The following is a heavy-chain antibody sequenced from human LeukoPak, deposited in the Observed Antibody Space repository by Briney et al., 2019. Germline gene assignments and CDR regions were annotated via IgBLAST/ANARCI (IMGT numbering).Heavy chain of an antibody. J-gene: IGHJ4*02. D-gene: IGHD3-10*01. CDR1: GGSISSSSYY. Sequence: SETLSLTCTVSGGSISSSSYYWGWIRQPPGKGLEWIGSIYYSGSTYYNPSLKSRVTISVDTSKNQFSLKLSSVTAADTAVYYCVITMVRGVIITIDYWGQGTLVTVSS. CDR3: VITMVRGVIITIDY. CDR2: IYYSGST. V-gene: IGHV4-39*07.